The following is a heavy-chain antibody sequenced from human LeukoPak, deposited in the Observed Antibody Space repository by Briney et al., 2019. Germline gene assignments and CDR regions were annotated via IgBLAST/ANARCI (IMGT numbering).Heavy chain of an antibody. D-gene: IGHD2-21*02. V-gene: IGHV3-30-3*01. Sequence: GGSLRLSCAASGFTFSSYAMHWVRQAPGKGLEWVAVISYDGSNKYYADSVKGRFTISRDNSKNTLYLQMNSLRAEDTAVYYCARDSEDIVVVTALGHAFDIWGQGTMVTVSS. CDR2: ISYDGSNK. CDR3: ARDSEDIVVVTALGHAFDI. J-gene: IGHJ3*02. CDR1: GFTFSSYA.